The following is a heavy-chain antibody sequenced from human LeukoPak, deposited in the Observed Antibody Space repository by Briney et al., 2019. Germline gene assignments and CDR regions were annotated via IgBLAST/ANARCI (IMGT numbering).Heavy chain of an antibody. D-gene: IGHD3-10*01. CDR1: GFTFSSYG. J-gene: IGHJ3*02. CDR2: ISGSGGST. V-gene: IGHV3-23*01. CDR3: ARRMWLTMVRPDAFDI. Sequence: GGSLRLFCAASGFTFSSYGMSWVRQAPGKGLEWVSAISGSGGSTYYADSVKGRFTISRDNSKNTLYLQMNSLRAEDTAVYYCARRMWLTMVRPDAFDIWGQGTMVTVSS.